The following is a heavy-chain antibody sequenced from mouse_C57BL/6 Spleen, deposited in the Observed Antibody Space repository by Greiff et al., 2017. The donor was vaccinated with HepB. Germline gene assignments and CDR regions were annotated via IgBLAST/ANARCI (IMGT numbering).Heavy chain of an antibody. CDR1: GFSLTSYG. CDR3: AKGGYWYFDV. V-gene: IGHV2-4*01. Sequence: VMLVESGPGLVQPSQSLSITCTVSGFSLTSYGVHWVRQPPGKGLEWLGVIWSGGSTDYNAAFISRLSISKDNSKSQVFFKMNSLQADDTAIYYCAKGGYWYFDVWGTGTTVTVSS. CDR2: IWSGGST. J-gene: IGHJ1*03.